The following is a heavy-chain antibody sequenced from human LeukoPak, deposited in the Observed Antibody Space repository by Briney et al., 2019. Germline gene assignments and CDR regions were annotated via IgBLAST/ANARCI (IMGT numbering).Heavy chain of an antibody. J-gene: IGHJ5*02. CDR3: ARGPGGDWFDP. D-gene: IGHD2-2*01. Sequence: PSETLSLTCAVYGGSFSGYYWSWIRQPPGKGLEWIGEINHSGSTNYNPSLKSRVTISVDTSKNQFSLKPSSVTAADTAVYYCARGPGGDWFDPWGQGTLVTVSS. CDR2: INHSGST. V-gene: IGHV4-34*01. CDR1: GGSFSGYY.